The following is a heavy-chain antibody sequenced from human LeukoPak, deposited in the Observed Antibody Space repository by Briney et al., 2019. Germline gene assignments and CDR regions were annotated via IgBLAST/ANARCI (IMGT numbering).Heavy chain of an antibody. CDR1: GGSFSGYY. D-gene: IGHD3-10*01. Sequence: SETLSLTCAVYGGSFSGYYWSWIRQPPGKGLEWIGEINHSGSTNYNPSLKSRVTISVDTSKNQFSLTLSSVTAADTAVYYCARGRAVRRITMVRGVLDPWGQGTLVTVSS. V-gene: IGHV4-34*01. CDR2: INHSGST. J-gene: IGHJ5*02. CDR3: ARGRAVRRITMVRGVLDP.